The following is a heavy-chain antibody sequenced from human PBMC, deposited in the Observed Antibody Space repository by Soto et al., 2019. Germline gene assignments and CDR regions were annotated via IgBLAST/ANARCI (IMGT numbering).Heavy chain of an antibody. V-gene: IGHV3-74*01. Sequence: GGSLRLSRAASGFTFSSYWMHWVRQAPGKGLVWVSRINSDGSSTSYADSVKGRFTISRDNAKNTLYLQMNSLRAEDTAVYYCARGHSELWFGESPLDYWGQGTLVTVSS. CDR2: INSDGSST. CDR3: ARGHSELWFGESPLDY. CDR1: GFTFSSYW. D-gene: IGHD3-10*01. J-gene: IGHJ4*02.